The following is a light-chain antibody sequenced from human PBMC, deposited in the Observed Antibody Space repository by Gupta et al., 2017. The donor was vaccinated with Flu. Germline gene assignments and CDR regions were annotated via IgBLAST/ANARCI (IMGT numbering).Light chain of an antibody. V-gene: IGKV1-9*01. CDR3: QHRQSDPQVT. CDR1: QDISLL. J-gene: IGKJ3*01. CDR2: AAS. Sequence: SFLYASVVDTGTITGRASQDISLLLGWFKQKSEKAPKLLVYAASTWQRGITPRFSGRGFRKELTLTINNRQQEDFASYDCQHRQSDPQVTFGRGTKVDFK.